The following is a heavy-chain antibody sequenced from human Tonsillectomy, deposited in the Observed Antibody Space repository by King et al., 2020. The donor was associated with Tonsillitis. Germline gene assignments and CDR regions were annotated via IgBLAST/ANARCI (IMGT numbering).Heavy chain of an antibody. V-gene: IGHV3-49*05. Sequence: VQLVESGGGLVKPGRSLRLSCTASGFTCGDYAMGWFRQAPGKGLEWVGFIRTKPYGGTTEYAASVKGRFTISREASKSIAYLQMNSLKTEDTAVYSCTRDREAGAFDPWGQGTLVTVSS. J-gene: IGHJ5*02. CDR2: IRTKPYGGTT. CDR3: TRDREAGAFDP. CDR1: GFTCGDYA. D-gene: IGHD6-19*01.